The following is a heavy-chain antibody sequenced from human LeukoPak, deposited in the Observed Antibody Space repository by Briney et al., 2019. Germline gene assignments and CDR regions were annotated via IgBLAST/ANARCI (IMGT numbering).Heavy chain of an antibody. Sequence: ASVKVSCKASGYTFTSYYMHWVRQAPGQGLEWMGIINPSGGSTSYAQKFQGRVTITADKSTSTAYMELSSLRSEDTAVYYCARDKTRIAAAGSRGYYYYGMDVWGQGTTVTVSS. CDR2: INPSGGST. CDR1: GYTFTSYY. CDR3: ARDKTRIAAAGSRGYYYYGMDV. V-gene: IGHV1-46*01. J-gene: IGHJ6*02. D-gene: IGHD6-13*01.